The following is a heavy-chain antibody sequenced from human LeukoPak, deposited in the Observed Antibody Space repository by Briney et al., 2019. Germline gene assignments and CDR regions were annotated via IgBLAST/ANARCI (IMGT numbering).Heavy chain of an antibody. CDR2: IYPGDSDT. V-gene: IGHV5-51*01. Sequence: GESLKISCKGSGYTFHSYWIAWVRQMPGKGLEWMGIIYPGDSDTKYSPSFQGQVTISADKSINTAYLQWSSLKASDTAIYYCARHTRYSSSSRVFDYWGQGTLVTVSS. CDR3: ARHTRYSSSSRVFDY. CDR1: GYTFHSYW. D-gene: IGHD6-6*01. J-gene: IGHJ4*02.